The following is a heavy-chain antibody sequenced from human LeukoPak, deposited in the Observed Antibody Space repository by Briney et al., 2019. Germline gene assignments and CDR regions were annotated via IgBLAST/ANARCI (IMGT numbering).Heavy chain of an antibody. J-gene: IGHJ5*02. V-gene: IGHV1-18*04. Sequence: ASVKVSCKASGYTFTSYGISRVRQAPGQGLEWMGWISAYNGNTNYAQKLQGRVTMTTDTSTSTAYMELRSLRSDDTAVYYCARAGTYCSSTSCLLYWFDPWGQGTLVTVSS. CDR1: GYTFTSYG. CDR2: ISAYNGNT. D-gene: IGHD2-2*01. CDR3: ARAGTYCSSTSCLLYWFDP.